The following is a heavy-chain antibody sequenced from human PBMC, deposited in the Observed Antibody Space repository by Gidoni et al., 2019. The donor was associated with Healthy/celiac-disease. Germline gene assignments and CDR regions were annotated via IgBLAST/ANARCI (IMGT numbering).Heavy chain of an antibody. CDR2: ISAYNGNT. CDR1: GYTFTRYG. Sequence: QVQLVQSGAEVKKPGASVKVSCNASGYTFTRYGISWVRQAPGQGLEWMGGISAYNGNTNYAQKLQGRVTMATDTSTSTAYMELRSLRSDDTAVYYCARALGDYYDSSSYYYYGMDVWGQGTTVTVSS. CDR3: ARALGDYYDSSSYYYYGMDV. D-gene: IGHD3-22*01. V-gene: IGHV1-18*04. J-gene: IGHJ6*02.